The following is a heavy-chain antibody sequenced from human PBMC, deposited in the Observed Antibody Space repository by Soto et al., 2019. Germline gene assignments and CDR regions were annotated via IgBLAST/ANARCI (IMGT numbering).Heavy chain of an antibody. CDR2: INPNSGGT. D-gene: IGHD3-10*01. J-gene: IGHJ6*02. Sequence: ASVKVSCKASGYTFTSYGISWVRQAPGQGLEWMGWINPNSGGTNYAQKFQGWVTMTRDTSISTAYMELSRLRSDDTAVYYCARGRGVLWFGELLVPSYYYYGMDVWGQGTTVTVSS. CDR1: GYTFTSYG. V-gene: IGHV1-2*04. CDR3: ARGRGVLWFGELLVPSYYYYGMDV.